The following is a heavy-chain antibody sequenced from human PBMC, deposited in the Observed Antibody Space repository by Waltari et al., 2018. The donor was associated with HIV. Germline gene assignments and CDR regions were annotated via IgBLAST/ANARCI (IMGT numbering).Heavy chain of an antibody. CDR3: TRLRAGQLWLDY. CDR2: ISSSGGTI. Sequence: QVQLVESGGCLVTPGWSLILSFAASGFTFSNSYMTLSRQAPGKGLEWISYISSSGGTIYDADSVKGRFTISRDNTKNSLYLQMNSLRVEDTAVYYCTRLRAGQLWLDYWGHGTLVIVSS. V-gene: IGHV3-11*04. J-gene: IGHJ4*01. D-gene: IGHD3-10*01. CDR1: GFTFSNSY.